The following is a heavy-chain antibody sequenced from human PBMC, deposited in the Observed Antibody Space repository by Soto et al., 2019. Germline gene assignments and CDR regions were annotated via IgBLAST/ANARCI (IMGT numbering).Heavy chain of an antibody. CDR1: GFTFSSYG. V-gene: IGHV3-33*01. J-gene: IGHJ4*02. D-gene: IGHD3-16*01. CDR2: IWYDGSNK. Sequence: QVQLVESGGGVVQPGRSLRLSCAASGFTFSSYGMHWVRQAPGKGLEWVAVIWYDGSNKYYADSVKGRFTISRDNSKNTLYLKMNSLRAEDSAVYYCARDSISYYDYVWGNQPCDYFDYWGQGTLVTVSS. CDR3: ARDSISYYDYVWGNQPCDYFDY.